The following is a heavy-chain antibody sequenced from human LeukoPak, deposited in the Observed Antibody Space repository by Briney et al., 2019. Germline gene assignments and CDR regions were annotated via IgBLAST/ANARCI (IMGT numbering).Heavy chain of an antibody. CDR3: TTGEGYYDSSGLGNFDY. V-gene: IGHV3-15*01. J-gene: IGHJ4*02. CDR2: IKSKTDGGTT. D-gene: IGHD3-22*01. CDR1: GFTFSNAW. Sequence: GGSLRLSCAASGFTFSNAWMSWVRQAPGKGLEWVGRIKSKTDGGTTDYAAPVKGRFTISRDDSKNTLYLQMNSLKTEDTAVYYCTTGEGYYDSSGLGNFDYWGQGTLVTVSS.